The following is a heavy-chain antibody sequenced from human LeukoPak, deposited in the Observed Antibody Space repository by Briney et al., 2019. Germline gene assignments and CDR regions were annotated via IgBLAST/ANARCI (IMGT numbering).Heavy chain of an antibody. CDR2: VNHSGST. Sequence: KPSETLSLTCAVYGGSFSGYYWSWIRQPPGKGLEWIGEVNHSGSTNYNPSLKSRVTISVDTSKNQFSLKLSSVTAADTAVYYCARGGRYCSSTSCYFYFDYWGQGTLVTVSS. J-gene: IGHJ4*02. CDR1: GGSFSGYY. V-gene: IGHV4-34*01. D-gene: IGHD2-2*01. CDR3: ARGGRYCSSTSCYFYFDY.